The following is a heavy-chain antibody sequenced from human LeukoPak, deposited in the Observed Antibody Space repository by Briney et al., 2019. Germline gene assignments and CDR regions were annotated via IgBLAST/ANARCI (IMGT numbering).Heavy chain of an antibody. CDR1: GFTFSSYN. Sequence: PGGSLRLSCAASGFTFSSYNMNWVRQAPGKGLEWVSSISTRGSYIYYADSLKGRFTISRDNAKHSLYLQMNSLRAEDTAVYYCARAEVLLWFGESPGAEYFQHWGQGTLVTVSS. J-gene: IGHJ1*01. V-gene: IGHV3-21*01. CDR2: ISTRGSYI. CDR3: ARAEVLLWFGESPGAEYFQH. D-gene: IGHD3-10*01.